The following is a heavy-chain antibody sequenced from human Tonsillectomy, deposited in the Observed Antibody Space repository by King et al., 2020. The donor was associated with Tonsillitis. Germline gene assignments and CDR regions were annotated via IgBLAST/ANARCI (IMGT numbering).Heavy chain of an antibody. V-gene: IGHV3-74*01. Sequence: VQLVQSGGGLVQPGGSLRLSCAASGFTFSSYWMHWVRQAPGKGLVWVSRINSDGSSTSYADSVKGRFTISRDNAKNKLYLQMNSLRAEDTAVYYCARDYGDYVCWFDPWGQGTLVTVSS. J-gene: IGHJ5*02. D-gene: IGHD4-17*01. CDR3: ARDYGDYVCWFDP. CDR1: GFTFSSYW. CDR2: INSDGSST.